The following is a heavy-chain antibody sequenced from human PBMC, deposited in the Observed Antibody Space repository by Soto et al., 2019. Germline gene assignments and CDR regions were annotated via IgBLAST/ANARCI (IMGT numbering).Heavy chain of an antibody. V-gene: IGHV4-30-4*01. CDR1: GGSISSGDYY. J-gene: IGHJ4*02. CDR2: IYYSGST. D-gene: IGHD3-22*01. Sequence: PSETLSLTCTVSGGSISSGDYYWSWIRQPPGKGLEWIGYIYYSGSTYYNPSLKSRVTISVDTSKNQFSLKLSSVTAADTAVYYCAIVRPPRSSGYYYVGAFDYWGQGTLVTVSS. CDR3: AIVRPPRSSGYYYVGAFDY.